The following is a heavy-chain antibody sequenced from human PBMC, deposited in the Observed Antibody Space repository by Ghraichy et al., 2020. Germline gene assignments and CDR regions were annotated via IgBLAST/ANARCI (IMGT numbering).Heavy chain of an antibody. CDR2: INHSGST. D-gene: IGHD4-17*01. V-gene: IGHV4-34*01. J-gene: IGHJ5*02. Sequence: SETLSLTCAVYGGSFSGYYWSWIRQPPGKGLEWIGEINHSGSTNYNPSLKSRVTISVDTSKNQFSQKLSSVTGADTAVYYCSRERPYYGDYLWGQGTLVTVSS. CDR3: SRERPYYGDYL. CDR1: GGSFSGYY.